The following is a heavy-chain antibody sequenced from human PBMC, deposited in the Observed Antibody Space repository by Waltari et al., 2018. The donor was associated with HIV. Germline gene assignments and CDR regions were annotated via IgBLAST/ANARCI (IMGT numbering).Heavy chain of an antibody. CDR2: ISGRGGSK. CDR1: GFTFSSYA. Sequence: EVQLLESGGGLVQPGGSLRLSCAASGFTFSSYAMSWVRQAPGKGLEWVEAISGRGGSKYYADSVKGRFTISRDNSKNTLYLQMNSLRAEDTAVYYCATPSSYGDYCFDYWGQGTLVTVSS. CDR3: ATPSSYGDYCFDY. D-gene: IGHD4-17*01. J-gene: IGHJ4*02. V-gene: IGHV3-23*01.